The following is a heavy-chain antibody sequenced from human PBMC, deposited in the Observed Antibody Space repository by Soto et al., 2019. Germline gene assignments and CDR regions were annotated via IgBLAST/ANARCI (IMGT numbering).Heavy chain of an antibody. CDR3: ASLREGTSVDY. V-gene: IGHV4-4*07. CDR2: IYTSGST. J-gene: IGHJ4*02. CDR1: GGSISSYY. Sequence: SEPLSLTCTVSGGSISSYYWSWIRQPAGKGLEWIGRIYTSGSTNYDPSLKSRVTMSVDTSKNQFSLKLSSVTAADTAVYYCASLREGTSVDYWGQGTLVTVSS. D-gene: IGHD1-7*01.